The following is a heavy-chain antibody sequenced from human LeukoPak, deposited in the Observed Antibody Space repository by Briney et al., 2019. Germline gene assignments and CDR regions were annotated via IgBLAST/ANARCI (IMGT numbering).Heavy chain of an antibody. CDR3: AGDGRDYYDRGDAFDI. Sequence: PSETLSLTCTVSGGSISSSSYYWGWVRQPPGKGLEWIGSIYYSGSTYYNPSLKSRVTISVDTSKNQFSLKLSSVTAADTAVYYCAGDGRDYYDRGDAFDIWGQGTMVTVSS. V-gene: IGHV4-39*07. J-gene: IGHJ3*02. CDR2: IYYSGST. CDR1: GGSISSSSYY. D-gene: IGHD3-22*01.